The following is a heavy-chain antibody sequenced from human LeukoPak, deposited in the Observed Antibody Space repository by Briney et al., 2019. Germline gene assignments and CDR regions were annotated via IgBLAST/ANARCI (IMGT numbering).Heavy chain of an antibody. CDR2: IYSSGST. CDR1: GGSISSYY. Sequence: SETLSLTCTVSGGSISSYYWSWIRQPAGKGLEWVGRIYSSGSTNYNPSLKSRVTMSIDTSKNQFSLKLSSVTAADTAIYYCVVLPGYWGQGTLVTVSS. J-gene: IGHJ4*02. CDR3: VVLPGY. D-gene: IGHD3-16*02. V-gene: IGHV4-4*07.